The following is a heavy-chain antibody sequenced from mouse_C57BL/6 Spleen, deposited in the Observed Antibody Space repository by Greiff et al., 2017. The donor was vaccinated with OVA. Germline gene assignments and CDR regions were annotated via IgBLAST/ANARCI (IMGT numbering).Heavy chain of an antibody. CDR1: GYTFTNYW. J-gene: IGHJ4*01. CDR3: ARGESYYAMDY. CDR2: IYPGGGYT. V-gene: IGHV1-63*01. Sequence: QVQLQQSGAELVRPGTSVKMSCKASGYTFTNYWIGWAKQRPGHGLEWIGDIYPGGGYTNYNEKFKGKATLTADKSSSTAYMQFSSLTSEDSAIYYCARGESYYAMDYWGQGTSVTVSS.